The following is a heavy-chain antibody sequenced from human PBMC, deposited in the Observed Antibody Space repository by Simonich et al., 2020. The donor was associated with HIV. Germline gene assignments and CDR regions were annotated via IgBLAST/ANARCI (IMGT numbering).Heavy chain of an antibody. D-gene: IGHD4-17*01. CDR3: ARRHPTTVTTPYFDY. Sequence: QVQLQQWGAGLLKPSETLSLTCAVYGGSFSGYYWSWLRQPPGKGLGGIGEINHSGSTNYNPSLKSRVTISVDTSKNQFSLKLSSVTAADTAVYYCARRHPTTVTTPYFDYWGQGTLVTVSS. CDR1: GGSFSGYY. J-gene: IGHJ4*02. V-gene: IGHV4-34*01. CDR2: INHSGST.